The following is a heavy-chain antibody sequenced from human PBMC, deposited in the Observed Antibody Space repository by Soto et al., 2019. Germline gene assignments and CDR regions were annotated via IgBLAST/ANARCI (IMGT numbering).Heavy chain of an antibody. CDR2: INSDGSST. CDR3: ARDRPLERQGHYYYYYMDV. J-gene: IGHJ6*03. Sequence: EVQLVESGGGLVQPGGSLRLSCAASGFTFSSYWMHWVRQAPGKGLVWVSRINSDGSSTSYADSVKGRFTISRDNAKNTLYLQMNSRRAEDTAVYYCARDRPLERQGHYYYYYMDVWGKGTTVTVSS. V-gene: IGHV3-74*01. D-gene: IGHD1-1*01. CDR1: GFTFSSYW.